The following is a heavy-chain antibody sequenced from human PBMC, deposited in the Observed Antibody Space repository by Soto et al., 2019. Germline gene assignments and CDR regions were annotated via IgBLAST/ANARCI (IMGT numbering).Heavy chain of an antibody. CDR1: GGSISSYY. CDR3: SGAYYYDNSDYYTPFDY. D-gene: IGHD3-22*01. J-gene: IGHJ4*02. CDR2: IYYSWST. Sequence: PSETLSLTCTVSGGSISSYYWSWIRQPPGKGLEWIGYIYYSWSTNYNPSLKSRVTISVDTSKNQFSLKLSSVTAADTAVYYCSGAYYYDNSDYYTPFDYWGQGTLVTVS. V-gene: IGHV4-59*08.